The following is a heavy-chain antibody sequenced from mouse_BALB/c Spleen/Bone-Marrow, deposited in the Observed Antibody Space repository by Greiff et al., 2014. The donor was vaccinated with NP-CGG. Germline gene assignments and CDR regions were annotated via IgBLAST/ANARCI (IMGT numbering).Heavy chain of an antibody. CDR2: ISSGSSTI. CDR3: ARIGRARGYAMDY. D-gene: IGHD3-3*01. CDR1: GITFRNFG. J-gene: IGHJ4*01. V-gene: IGHV5-17*02. Sequence: VQLKQSGGGLVQPGGSRKLSCAASGITFRNFGMHWVRQAPEKGLEWVAYISSGSSTIYYADTLKGRFTISRDNPKNTLFLQMTSPRSEDTAMYYCARIGRARGYAMDYWGQGTSVTVSS.